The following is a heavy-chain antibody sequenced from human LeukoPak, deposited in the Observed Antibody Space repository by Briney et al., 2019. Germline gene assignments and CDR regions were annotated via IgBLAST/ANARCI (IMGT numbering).Heavy chain of an antibody. Sequence: PGGSLRLSCAVSRLTPSRKYMSCVCQAPGKGLEWVSVIYSTGDTRYADSVKGRFTISRDNSKNTLYLQMNSLRAEDTAVYYCARDGFVSNGYYLFDCWGQGTLVTVSS. D-gene: IGHD3-22*01. CDR2: IYSTGDT. J-gene: IGHJ4*02. CDR1: RLTPSRKY. V-gene: IGHV3-66*01. CDR3: ARDGFVSNGYYLFDC.